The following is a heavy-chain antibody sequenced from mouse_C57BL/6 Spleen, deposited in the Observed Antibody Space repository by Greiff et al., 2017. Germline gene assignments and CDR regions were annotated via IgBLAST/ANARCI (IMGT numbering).Heavy chain of an antibody. CDR3: AREASSRDAMDH. J-gene: IGHJ4*01. Sequence: QVQLQQPGAELVRPGTSVKLSCKASGYTFTSYWMHWVKQRPGQGLEWIGVIDPSDSYTNYNQKFKGKATLTVDTSSSTAYMQLSSLTSEDSAVYYCAREASSRDAMDHWGQGTSVTVSS. V-gene: IGHV1-59*01. CDR2: IDPSDSYT. D-gene: IGHD6-1*01. CDR1: GYTFTSYW.